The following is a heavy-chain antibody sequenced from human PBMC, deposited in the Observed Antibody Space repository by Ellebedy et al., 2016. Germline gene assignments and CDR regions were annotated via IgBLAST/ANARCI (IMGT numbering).Heavy chain of an antibody. D-gene: IGHD1-20*01. V-gene: IGHV4-34*01. CDR3: ARGPNWNDFDY. CDR2: INHSGST. Sequence: GSLRLXXTVSGGSINNYYWSWIRQPPGKGLEWIGEINHSGSTNYNPSLKSRVTISVDTSRNQFSLKLRSVTAADTAVYYCARGPNWNDFDYWGQGTQVTVSS. J-gene: IGHJ4*02. CDR1: GGSINNYY.